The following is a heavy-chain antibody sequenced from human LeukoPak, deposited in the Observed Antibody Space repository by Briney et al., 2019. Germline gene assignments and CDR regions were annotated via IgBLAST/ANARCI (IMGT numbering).Heavy chain of an antibody. D-gene: IGHD3-3*01. CDR1: GFTFSSYS. J-gene: IGHJ4*02. CDR3: ARGPLTSGYPYYFDY. CDR2: ISSSSYI. V-gene: IGHV3-21*01. Sequence: GGSLRLSCAASGFTFSSYSMNWVRQAPGKGLEWVSSISSSSYIYYADSVKGRFTISRDDAKNSLYLQMNSLRAEDTAVYYCARGPLTSGYPYYFDYWGQGTLVTVSS.